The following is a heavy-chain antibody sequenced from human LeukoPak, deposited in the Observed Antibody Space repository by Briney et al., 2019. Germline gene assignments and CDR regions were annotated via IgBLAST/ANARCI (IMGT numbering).Heavy chain of an antibody. Sequence: SETLSLTCTVSGGSISNDDNYWTWIRQPPGKGLEWIGFIYYSGRTKYNPSLTSRVTMSVDTSKNQFSLKLRSVTAADTAVYYCARPAVGDWFDYWGQGTLVTVSS. CDR2: IYYSGRT. CDR1: GGSISNDDNY. J-gene: IGHJ4*02. V-gene: IGHV4-30-4*01. D-gene: IGHD3-10*01. CDR3: ARPAVGDWFDY.